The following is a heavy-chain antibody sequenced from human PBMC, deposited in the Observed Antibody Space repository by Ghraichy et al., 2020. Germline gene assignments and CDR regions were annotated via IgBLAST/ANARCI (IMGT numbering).Heavy chain of an antibody. V-gene: IGHV5-51*01. CDR2: IYPGDSDT. Sequence: GGSLRLSCKGSGYSFTSYWIGWVRQMPGKGLEWMGIIYPGDSDTRYSPSFQGQVTISADKSISTAYLQWSSLKASDTAMYYCARAPGGYYYDSSGYFIPPHYWYFDLWGRGTLVTVSS. CDR3: ARAPGGYYYDSSGYFIPPHYWYFDL. D-gene: IGHD3-22*01. CDR1: GYSFTSYW. J-gene: IGHJ2*01.